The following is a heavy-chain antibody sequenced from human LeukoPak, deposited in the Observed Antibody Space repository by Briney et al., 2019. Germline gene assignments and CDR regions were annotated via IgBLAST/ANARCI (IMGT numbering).Heavy chain of an antibody. CDR2: IYYSGST. J-gene: IGHJ5*02. CDR1: GGSISSSSYY. CDR3: ARYSIAAPSNWFDP. D-gene: IGHD6-6*01. Sequence: SETLSLTCTVSGGSISSSSYYWGWIRQPPGKGLEWIGSIYYSGSTYYNPSLKSRVTISVDTSKNQFSLKLSSVTAADTAVYYCARYSIAAPSNWFDPWGQGTLVTVSS. V-gene: IGHV4-39*01.